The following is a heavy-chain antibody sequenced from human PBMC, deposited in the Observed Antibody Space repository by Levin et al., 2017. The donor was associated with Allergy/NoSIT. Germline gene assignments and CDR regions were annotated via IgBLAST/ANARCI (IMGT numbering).Heavy chain of an antibody. CDR3: AKDFGGSGWFDY. CDR1: GFTFSSYG. CDR2: ISYDGSNK. Sequence: GGSLRLSCAASGFTFSSYGMHWVRQAPGKGLEWVAVISYDGSNKYYADSVKGRFTISRDNSKNTLYLQMNSLRAEDTAVYYCAKDFGGSGWFDYWGQGTLVTVSS. V-gene: IGHV3-30*18. J-gene: IGHJ4*02. D-gene: IGHD6-19*01.